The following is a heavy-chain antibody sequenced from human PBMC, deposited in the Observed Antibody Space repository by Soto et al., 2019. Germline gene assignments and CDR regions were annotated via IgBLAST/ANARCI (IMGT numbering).Heavy chain of an antibody. CDR1: GDSISDYY. CDR3: ARQTKNNGPLRGYLDS. CDR2: VSYSGNS. J-gene: IGHJ4*02. Sequence: PSETLSLTCTVSGDSISDYYWTWIRQPPGQRLEWVGYVSYSGNSNYNPYLRSRVSISKDTSKNQFSLKLDSVTAADTAVYFCARQTKNNGPLRGYLDSWGQGILVTVS. D-gene: IGHD2-21*02. V-gene: IGHV4-59*08.